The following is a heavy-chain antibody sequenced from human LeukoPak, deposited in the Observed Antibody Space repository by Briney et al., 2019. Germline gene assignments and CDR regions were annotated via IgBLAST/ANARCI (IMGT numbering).Heavy chain of an antibody. CDR2: IIPIFGTT. CDR1: GSTFSSYA. D-gene: IGHD2-15*01. V-gene: IGHV1-69*13. J-gene: IGHJ6*02. Sequence: SVKVSCKASGSTFSSYAISWVRQAPGQGLQWMGGIIPIFGTTNYAQKFQGRVTITADESTNTAYMELSSLTSEDTAVYYCARVPHSNYGMDVWGQGTTVTVSS. CDR3: ARVPHSNYGMDV.